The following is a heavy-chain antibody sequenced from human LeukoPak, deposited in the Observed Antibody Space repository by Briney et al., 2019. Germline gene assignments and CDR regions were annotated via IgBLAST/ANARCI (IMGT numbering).Heavy chain of an antibody. J-gene: IGHJ4*02. CDR2: ISKSGTST. D-gene: IGHD3-10*01. Sequence: GGSLRLSCAASGFTFSDYYMSWIRQAPGKGLEWVSYISKSGTSTKYADSVKGRFSISRDNAKQSLYLQLNSLTAEDTAVYFCARVRSSGSPLDYWGQGTLVTVSS. CDR3: ARVRSSGSPLDY. CDR1: GFTFSDYY. V-gene: IGHV3-11*05.